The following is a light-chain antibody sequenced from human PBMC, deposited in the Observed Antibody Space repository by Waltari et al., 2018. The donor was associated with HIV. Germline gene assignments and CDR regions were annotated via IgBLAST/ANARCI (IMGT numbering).Light chain of an antibody. CDR2: GNS. CDR1: RSNIGAGYD. Sequence: QSVLTQPLSVSGAPGQRVTFSCIGSRSNIGAGYDVHWYQQLPGLAPKLLIYGNSNRPSGVPDRFSGSKSGTSASLAITGLQAEDEADYYCQSYDSSLSGLVFGGGTKVTVL. V-gene: IGLV1-40*01. CDR3: QSYDSSLSGLV. J-gene: IGLJ2*01.